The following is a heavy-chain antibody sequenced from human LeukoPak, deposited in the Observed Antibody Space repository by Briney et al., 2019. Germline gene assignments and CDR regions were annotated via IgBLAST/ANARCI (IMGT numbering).Heavy chain of an antibody. CDR2: IYWDDDK. D-gene: IGHD2-2*01. J-gene: IGHJ4*02. CDR3: AHTGMHYHQYYFDY. V-gene: IGHV2-5*02. Sequence: SGPTLVNXTQTLTLTCTFSGFSLSTSGVGVAWIRQPPGKALEWLALIYWDDDKRYSPSLKSRLTITKDTSKNQVVLTMTNMDPVDTATYYCAHTGMHYHQYYFDYWGQGTLVTVSS. CDR1: GFSLSTSGVG.